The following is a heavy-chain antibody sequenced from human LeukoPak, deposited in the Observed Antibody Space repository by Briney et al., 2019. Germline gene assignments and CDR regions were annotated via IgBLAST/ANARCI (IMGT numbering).Heavy chain of an antibody. V-gene: IGHV3-33*06. Sequence: PGGSLRLSCAASGFTFSSYGMHWVRQAPGKGLEWVAVIWYDGSNKYYADSVKGRFTISRDNSKNTLYLQMNSLRAEDTAVYYCAKDLDGDYYDSSGYSGEDHWGQGTLVTVSS. J-gene: IGHJ4*02. D-gene: IGHD3-22*01. CDR3: AKDLDGDYYDSSGYSGEDH. CDR2: IWYDGSNK. CDR1: GFTFSSYG.